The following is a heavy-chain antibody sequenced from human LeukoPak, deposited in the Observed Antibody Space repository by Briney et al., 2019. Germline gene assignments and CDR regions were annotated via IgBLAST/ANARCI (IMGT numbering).Heavy chain of an antibody. CDR3: ARVRRVGATPFDY. D-gene: IGHD1-26*01. J-gene: IGHJ4*02. CDR2: IYTSGST. CDR1: GGSISSYY. V-gene: IGHV4-4*07. Sequence: SETLSLTCTASGGSISSYYWSWIRQPAGKGLEWIGRIYTSGSTYYNPSLKSRVTISLDTSKNQFSLKLSSVTAADTAVYYCARVRRVGATPFDYWGQGTLATVSS.